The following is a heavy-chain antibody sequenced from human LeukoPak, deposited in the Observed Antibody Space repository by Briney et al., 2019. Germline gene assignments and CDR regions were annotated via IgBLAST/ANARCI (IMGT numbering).Heavy chain of an antibody. V-gene: IGHV3-30*02. Sequence: PGGSLRLSCTASGFTFRSYGMHWVRQAPGKGLEWLAFIQSDGRNQYYADSVKGQFTISRDNSKNTLFLQMNNLRAEDTAVYYCARGGTALNNYYYYMDVWGKGTTVTVSS. CDR1: GFTFRSYG. J-gene: IGHJ6*03. CDR3: ARGGTALNNYYYYMDV. D-gene: IGHD1/OR15-1a*01. CDR2: IQSDGRNQ.